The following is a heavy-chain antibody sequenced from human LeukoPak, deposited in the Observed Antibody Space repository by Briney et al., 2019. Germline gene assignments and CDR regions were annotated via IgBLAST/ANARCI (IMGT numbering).Heavy chain of an antibody. V-gene: IGHV3-48*03. Sequence: LTGGSLRLSCAASGFTFSIYEMICVRQAPGKGLEGVSYISSSGSTIYYADSVKGRFPISRDNSKNTLYLQMNSLRDEDTAIYYCAKERSSGYDSRRYFDSWGQGTLVTVSS. CDR1: GFTFSIYE. CDR2: ISSSGSTI. J-gene: IGHJ4*02. CDR3: AKERSSGYDSRRYFDS. D-gene: IGHD5-12*01.